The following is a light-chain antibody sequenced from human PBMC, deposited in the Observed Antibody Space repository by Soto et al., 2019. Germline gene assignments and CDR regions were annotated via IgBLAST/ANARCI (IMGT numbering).Light chain of an antibody. CDR2: AVT. V-gene: IGLV2-14*01. CDR3: SSYTTIITYV. Sequence: QSALTQPASVCGSPGQSITISCTGTSSDVGHYNLVSWYQQYPNKAPKLIIYAVTNRPSGVSNRFSGSKSGNTASLTISGLQAEDEADYYCSSYTTIITYVFGTGTKLTVL. J-gene: IGLJ1*01. CDR1: SSDVGHYNL.